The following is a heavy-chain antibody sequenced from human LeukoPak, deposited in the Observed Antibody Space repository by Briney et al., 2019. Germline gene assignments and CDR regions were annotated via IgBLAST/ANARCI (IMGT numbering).Heavy chain of an antibody. CDR3: AREVAARRLGSWFDP. Sequence: GGSLRLSCAASGFTFSSYWMSWVRQAPGKGLEWVANIRQDGSEKYYVDSVKGRFTISRDNAKNSLYLQMNSLRAEDTAVYYCAREVAARRLGSWFDPWGQGTLVTVSS. J-gene: IGHJ5*02. V-gene: IGHV3-7*01. CDR2: IRQDGSEK. D-gene: IGHD6-6*01. CDR1: GFTFSSYW.